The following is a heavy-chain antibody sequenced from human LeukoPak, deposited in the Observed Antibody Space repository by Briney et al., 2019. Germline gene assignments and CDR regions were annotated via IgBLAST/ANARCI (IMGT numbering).Heavy chain of an antibody. D-gene: IGHD6-19*01. CDR2: ISYDGSNK. J-gene: IGHJ4*02. V-gene: IGHV3-30*18. Sequence: RGSLRLSCAASGFTFSSYGMHWVRQAPGKGLEWVAVISYDGSNKYYADSVKGRFTISRDNSKNTLYLQMNSLRAEDTAVYYCAKLLTVAGSFDYWGQGTLVTVSS. CDR1: GFTFSSYG. CDR3: AKLLTVAGSFDY.